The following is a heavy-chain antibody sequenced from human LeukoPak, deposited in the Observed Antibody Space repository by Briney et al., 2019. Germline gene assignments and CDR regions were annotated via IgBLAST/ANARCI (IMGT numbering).Heavy chain of an antibody. CDR2: ISYDGSNK. CDR3: AKDRHAPGRYCSSTICFPFDP. V-gene: IGHV3-30*04. Sequence: GGSLRLSCAASGFTFSSYAMHWVRQAPGKGLEGGAVISYDGSNKYYADSVKARFTISRDNSKTTLYLQMNSLRADDTAVYYCAKDRHAPGRYCSSTICFPFDPWGQGTLVTVSS. J-gene: IGHJ5*02. D-gene: IGHD2-2*01. CDR1: GFTFSSYA.